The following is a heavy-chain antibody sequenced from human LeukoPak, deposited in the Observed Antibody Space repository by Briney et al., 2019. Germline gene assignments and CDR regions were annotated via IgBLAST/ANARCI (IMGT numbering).Heavy chain of an antibody. V-gene: IGHV5-51*01. CDR3: ARRDEADAFDT. D-gene: IGHD2-21*02. CDR1: GYCFSIYW. J-gene: IGHJ3*02. Sequence: GESLKISCKGSGYCFSIYWIGWVRQMPGKGLEWMGIIYPGDSDARKSPSFQGQVTFSADKSINTAYLQWSSLKASDTAMYYCARRDEADAFDTWGQGTMVTVSS. CDR2: IYPGDSDA.